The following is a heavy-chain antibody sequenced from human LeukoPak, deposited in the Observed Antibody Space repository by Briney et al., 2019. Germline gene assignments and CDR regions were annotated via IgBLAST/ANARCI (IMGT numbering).Heavy chain of an antibody. CDR1: GYTFTSYY. Sequence: ASVKVSCKASGYTFTSYYMHWVRQAPGQGLEWMGIINPSGGSTSCAQKFQGRVTMTRDTSTSTVYMELSSLRSEDTAVYYCARDTGYSYLRRPTLPDYWGQGTLVTVSS. V-gene: IGHV1-46*01. D-gene: IGHD5-18*01. J-gene: IGHJ4*02. CDR2: INPSGGST. CDR3: ARDTGYSYLRRPTLPDY.